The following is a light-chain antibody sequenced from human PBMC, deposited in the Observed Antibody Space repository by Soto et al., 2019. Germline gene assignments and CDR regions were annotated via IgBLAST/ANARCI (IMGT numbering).Light chain of an antibody. CDR3: QQCYGSPRT. CDR1: QSISTY. V-gene: IGKV1-39*01. CDR2: AAS. Sequence: DIQMTQSPSTLSASVGDRVTITCRASQSISTYLNWYQQKLGKAPTLLIYAASSLQSGVPSRFRGGGSGTDFTLTISNPQPEDFATYFCQQCYGSPRTFGQGTKVEI. J-gene: IGKJ1*01.